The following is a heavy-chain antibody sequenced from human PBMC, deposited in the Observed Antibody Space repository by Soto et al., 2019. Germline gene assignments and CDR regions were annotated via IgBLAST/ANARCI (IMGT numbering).Heavy chain of an antibody. Sequence: SETLSLTCTVSGGSIRSSTYYWGWIRQPPGKGLEWIGSIYYSGSTHYNPSLKSRVTMSVDTSTNQFSLRLNSVTAADTAVYYCTRQEGGATADRPLDDWGQGTLVTVAS. CDR2: IYYSGST. CDR1: GGSIRSSTYY. D-gene: IGHD6-13*01. CDR3: TRQEGGATADRPLDD. J-gene: IGHJ4*02. V-gene: IGHV4-39*01.